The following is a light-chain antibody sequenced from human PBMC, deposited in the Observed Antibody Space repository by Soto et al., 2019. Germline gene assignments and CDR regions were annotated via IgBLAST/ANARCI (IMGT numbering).Light chain of an antibody. V-gene: IGKV3-20*01. CDR1: QTVSSNY. J-gene: IGKJ5*01. Sequence: EIILTQSPDTLSLSPGERATLSFRASQTVSSNYLAWCQQRPGQAPRLLIYGASTRAAGIPDRFSGSGSGTDSTLTITRLEPEDSAVYYCQQYGSSPITFGQGTRLEIK. CDR3: QQYGSSPIT. CDR2: GAS.